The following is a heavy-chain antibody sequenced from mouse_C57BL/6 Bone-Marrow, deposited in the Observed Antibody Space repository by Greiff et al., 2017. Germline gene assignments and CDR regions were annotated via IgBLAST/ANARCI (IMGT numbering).Heavy chain of an antibody. CDR1: GYTFTSYG. V-gene: IGHV1-81*01. J-gene: IGHJ2*01. CDR2: IYPRSGNT. D-gene: IGHD2-4*01. Sequence: QVQLQQSGAELARPGASVKLSCKASGYTFTSYGISWVKQRTGQGLEWIGEIYPRSGNTYYNEKFKGKATLTADKSSSTAYMELRSLTSEDSAVYFCARRSREYDYDDYWGQGTTLTVSS. CDR3: ARRSREYDYDDY.